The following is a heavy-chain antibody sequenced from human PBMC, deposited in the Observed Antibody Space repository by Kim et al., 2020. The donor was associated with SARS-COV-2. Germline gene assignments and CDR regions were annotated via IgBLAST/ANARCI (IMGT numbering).Heavy chain of an antibody. CDR2: ISSSSSTI. Sequence: GGSLRLSCAASGFTFSSYSMNWVRQAPGKGLEWVSYISSSSSTIYYADSVKGRFTISRDNAKNSLYLQMNSLRDEDTAVYYCARVKYSGYDYHFDYWGQGTLVTVSS. J-gene: IGHJ4*02. D-gene: IGHD5-12*01. CDR1: GFTFSSYS. V-gene: IGHV3-48*02. CDR3: ARVKYSGYDYHFDY.